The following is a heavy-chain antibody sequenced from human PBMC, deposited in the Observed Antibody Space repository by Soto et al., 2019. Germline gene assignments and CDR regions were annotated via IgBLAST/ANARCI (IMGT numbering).Heavy chain of an antibody. CDR1: GFTFSSYA. J-gene: IGHJ4*02. Sequence: GEYLKISCAASGFTFSSYAMRWVRQAPGKGPEWVSAIGGRGRSTYYADSVKGRFTISRDNSKNTLYLQMNSLRAEDTAVYYCANFMGFGIDYWGQGTLVTVSS. CDR2: IGGRGRST. V-gene: IGHV3-23*01. CDR3: ANFMGFGIDY. D-gene: IGHD3-10*01.